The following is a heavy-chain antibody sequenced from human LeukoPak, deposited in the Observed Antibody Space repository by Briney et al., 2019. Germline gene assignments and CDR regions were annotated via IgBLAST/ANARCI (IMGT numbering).Heavy chain of an antibody. V-gene: IGHV4-38-2*02. Sequence: SETLSLTCTVSGYSISSGYYWGWIRQPPGKGLEWIGSIYHSGSTYYNPSLKSRVTISVDTSKNQFSLKLSSVTAADTAVYYCARDSLFLEWLTLDYWGQGTLVTVSS. D-gene: IGHD3-3*01. CDR1: GYSISSGYY. CDR3: ARDSLFLEWLTLDY. J-gene: IGHJ4*02. CDR2: IYHSGST.